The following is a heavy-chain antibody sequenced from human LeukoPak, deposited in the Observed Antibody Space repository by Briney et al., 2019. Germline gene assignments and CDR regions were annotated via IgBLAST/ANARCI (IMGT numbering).Heavy chain of an antibody. V-gene: IGHV1-8*01. D-gene: IGHD3-10*01. CDR3: ARGSGTMVRGVIFVSDYYYMDV. CDR1: GYTFTSYD. J-gene: IGHJ6*03. CDR2: MNPNSGNT. Sequence: ASVKVSCKASGYTFTSYDINWVRQATGQGLEWMGWMNPNSGNTGYAQKFQGRVTMTRNTSISTAYMELSSLRSEDTAVYYCARGSGTMVRGVIFVSDYYYMDVWGKGTTVTISS.